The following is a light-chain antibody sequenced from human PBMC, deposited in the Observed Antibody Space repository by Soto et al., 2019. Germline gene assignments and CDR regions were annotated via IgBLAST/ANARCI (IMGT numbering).Light chain of an antibody. CDR1: QSVDPSY. Sequence: DIVLTQSPGTLSVSPVERATLSCKASQSVDPSYLCWFQQRPGQAPRLLIYGTSNRATGIPDRFSGSGSGTDFTLTISRVAPEDFAVYYCQHRSNWPPGITFGQGTRLEIK. CDR2: GTS. V-gene: IGKV3D-20*02. CDR3: QHRSNWPPGIT. J-gene: IGKJ5*01.